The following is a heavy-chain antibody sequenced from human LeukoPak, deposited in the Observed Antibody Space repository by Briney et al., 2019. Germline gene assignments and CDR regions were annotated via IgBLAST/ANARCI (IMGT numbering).Heavy chain of an antibody. V-gene: IGHV4-4*07. Sequence: SDTPSLTCTVSGGSISNYYCSWIRQAAGKGLEWIGRIYTSGSTNYNPSLRSRVTMSVDTSKNQFSLKRSSVTAADTAVYYCAREAWGLYYFDYWGQGTLVTVSS. CDR1: GGSISNYY. J-gene: IGHJ4*02. CDR3: AREAWGLYYFDY. CDR2: IYTSGST. D-gene: IGHD7-27*01.